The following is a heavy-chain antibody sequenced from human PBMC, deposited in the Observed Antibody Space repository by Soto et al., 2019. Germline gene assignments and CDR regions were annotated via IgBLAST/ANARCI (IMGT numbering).Heavy chain of an antibody. J-gene: IGHJ4*01. D-gene: IGHD3-22*01. CDR3: TTDSHFTMKLVRFDY. Sequence: PGGSLRLSCAASGFTFSNAWINWVRQAPGKGLEWVGSIKSKTDGGTTDFAAPVKGRFAISRDDSRNMVYFQMNSLEIEDTAVYYCTTDSHFTMKLVRFDYWGLGTLVTVSS. CDR1: GFTFSNAW. CDR2: IKSKTDGGTT. V-gene: IGHV3-15*07.